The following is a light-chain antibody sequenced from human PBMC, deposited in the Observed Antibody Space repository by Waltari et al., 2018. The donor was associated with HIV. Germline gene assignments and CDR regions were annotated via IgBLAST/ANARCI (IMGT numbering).Light chain of an antibody. Sequence: QSVLTQPPSASGTPGQRVTISCSGSSSNIGSNYVYWYQQLPGTAPKLLIYRSNQLPSGVPDRVSGSKSGTSASLAISGLRSEDEADYYCAAWDDSLSGPVFGGGTKLTVL. J-gene: IGLJ3*02. CDR1: SSNIGSNY. CDR2: RSN. CDR3: AAWDDSLSGPV. V-gene: IGLV1-47*01.